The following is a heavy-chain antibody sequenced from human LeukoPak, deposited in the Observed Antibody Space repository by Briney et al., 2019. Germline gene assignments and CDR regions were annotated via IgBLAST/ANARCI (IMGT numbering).Heavy chain of an antibody. CDR3: ARRAGAYSHPYDY. J-gene: IGHJ4*02. Sequence: GGSLRLSCAASGFTFDDYTMHWVRQAPGKGLEWVSFIYSDNTHYSDSVKGRFTISRDNSKNTLYLQMNSLRAEDTAVYYCARRAGAYSHPYDYWGQGTLVTVSS. CDR2: IYSDNT. CDR1: GFTFDDYT. V-gene: IGHV3-53*01. D-gene: IGHD4/OR15-4a*01.